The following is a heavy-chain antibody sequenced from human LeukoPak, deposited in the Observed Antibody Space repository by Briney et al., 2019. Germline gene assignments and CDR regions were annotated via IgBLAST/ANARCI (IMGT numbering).Heavy chain of an antibody. CDR2: IIPIFGTA. D-gene: IGHD3-22*01. V-gene: IGHV1-69*05. CDR1: GGTFSSYA. Sequence: ASVKVSCKASGGTFSSYAISWVRQAPGQGLEWMGGIIPIFGTANYAQKFQGRVTITTDESTSTAYMELSSLRSEDTAVYYCAIYYYDSSGYYHPYFDYWGRGTLVTVSS. J-gene: IGHJ4*02. CDR3: AIYYYDSSGYYHPYFDY.